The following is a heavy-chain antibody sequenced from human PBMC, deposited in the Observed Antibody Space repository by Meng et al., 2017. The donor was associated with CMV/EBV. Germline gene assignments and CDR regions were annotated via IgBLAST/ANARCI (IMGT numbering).Heavy chain of an antibody. CDR3: ARAAMVRGGLY. J-gene: IGHJ4*02. CDR2: IYSGGST. Sequence: GGSLRLSCPAFGFTVSSNYMSWVRQAPGKGLEWVSVIYSGGSTYYADSVKGRFTISRDNSKNTLYLQMNSLRAEDTAVYYCARAAMVRGGLYWGQGTLVTVSS. CDR1: GFTVSSNY. V-gene: IGHV3-66*02. D-gene: IGHD3-10*01.